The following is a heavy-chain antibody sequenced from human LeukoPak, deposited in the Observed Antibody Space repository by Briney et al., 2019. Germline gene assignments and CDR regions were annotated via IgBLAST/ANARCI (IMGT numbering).Heavy chain of an antibody. Sequence: PGGSLRLSCAASGFTFDDYTIHWVRQPPGKGLEWVSLITWDGDVTHYADSVKGRFTISRDNSKNSLYLQMNSLRGDDAALYYCAKAPPSGVDYFDHWGQGTLVTVSS. CDR1: GFTFDDYT. CDR2: ITWDGDVT. V-gene: IGHV3-43*01. CDR3: AKAPPSGVDYFDH. J-gene: IGHJ4*02. D-gene: IGHD6-25*01.